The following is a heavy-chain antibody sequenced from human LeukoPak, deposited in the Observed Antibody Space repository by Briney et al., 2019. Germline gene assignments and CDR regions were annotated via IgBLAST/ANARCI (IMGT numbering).Heavy chain of an antibody. CDR1: GFTFSSYS. V-gene: IGHV3-48*01. CDR3: ARDVPYGGYGLGFDY. D-gene: IGHD5-12*01. CDR2: ISSSSSTI. J-gene: IGHJ4*02. Sequence: GGPLRLSCAASGFTFSSYSMNWVRQAPGKGLEWVSYISSSSSTIYYADSVKGRFTISRDNAKNSLYLQMNSLRAEDTAVYYCARDVPYGGYGLGFDYWGQGTLVTVSS.